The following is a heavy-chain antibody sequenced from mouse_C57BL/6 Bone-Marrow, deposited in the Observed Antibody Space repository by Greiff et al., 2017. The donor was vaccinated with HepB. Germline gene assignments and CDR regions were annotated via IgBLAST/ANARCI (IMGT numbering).Heavy chain of an antibody. Sequence: VKLQESGPGLVKPSQSLFLTCSITGFPITSGYYWIWIRQSPGKPLEWMGYITHSGETFYNPSLQSPISITRETSKNQFFLQLNSVTTEDTAMYYCAGALDSSGYLYWGQGTTLTVSS. CDR2: ITHSGET. CDR3: AGALDSSGYLY. CDR1: GFPITSGYY. D-gene: IGHD3-2*02. J-gene: IGHJ2*01. V-gene: IGHV12-3*01.